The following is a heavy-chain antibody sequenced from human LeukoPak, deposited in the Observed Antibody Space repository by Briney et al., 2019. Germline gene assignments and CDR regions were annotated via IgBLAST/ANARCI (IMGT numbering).Heavy chain of an antibody. CDR2: IRYDGSNK. CDR1: GFTFSSYG. V-gene: IGHV3-30*02. D-gene: IGHD3-16*02. J-gene: IGHJ4*02. Sequence: PGGSLRLSCAASGFTFSSYGMHWVRQAPGKGLEWVAFIRYDGSNKYYADSVKGRVTISRDDSKNMLYLQMNSLRVDDTAVYYCAKARRGGTYLDYWGQGTLVTVSS. CDR3: AKARRGGTYLDY.